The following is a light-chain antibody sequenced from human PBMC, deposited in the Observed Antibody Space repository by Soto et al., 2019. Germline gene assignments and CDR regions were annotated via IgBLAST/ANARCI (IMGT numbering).Light chain of an antibody. CDR3: QQYDNLPPYS. V-gene: IGKV1-33*01. CDR1: QDINNY. CDR2: DAS. Sequence: IHMTQSPSSLSASVGDTITITCQASQDINNYLNWYQQKPGKAPKLLIYDASSLETGVPSRFSGSGSGTEFSLTISSLRPEDFATYYCQQYDNLPPYSFGQGTKREI. J-gene: IGKJ2*01.